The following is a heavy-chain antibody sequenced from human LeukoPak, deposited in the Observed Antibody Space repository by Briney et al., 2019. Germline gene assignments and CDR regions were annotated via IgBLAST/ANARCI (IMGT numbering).Heavy chain of an antibody. CDR3: AMGDSSGWYFDY. CDR1: GSTFDDHG. V-gene: IGHV3-20*04. D-gene: IGHD6-19*01. Sequence: GGSLRLSCAASGSTFDDHGMSWVRQVPGKGLEWVAGINWNGGSTGYADSVKGRFTISRDNAKNSLFLQMNSLRAEDTALYYCAMGDSSGWYFDYWAREPWSPSPQ. CDR2: INWNGGST. J-gene: IGHJ4*02.